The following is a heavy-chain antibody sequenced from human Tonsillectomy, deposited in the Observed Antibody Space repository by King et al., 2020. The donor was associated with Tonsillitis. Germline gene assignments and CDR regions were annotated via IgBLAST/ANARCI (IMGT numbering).Heavy chain of an antibody. V-gene: IGHV4-30-2*01. J-gene: IGHJ1*01. CDR3: ARAESGWYDGEYFQH. CDR2: IYNSGST. Sequence: QLQESGSGLVKPSQTLSLTCAVSGGSISSGGYSWSWIRQPPGKGLEWIGYIYNSGSTYYNPSLKSRVTISVDRSKNQFSLKLSSVTAADTAVYYCARAESGWYDGEYFQHWGQGTLVTVSS. CDR1: GGSISSGGYS. D-gene: IGHD6-19*01.